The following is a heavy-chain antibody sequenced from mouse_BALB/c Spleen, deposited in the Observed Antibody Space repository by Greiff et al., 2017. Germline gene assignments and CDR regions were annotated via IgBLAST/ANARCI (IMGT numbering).Heavy chain of an antibody. D-gene: IGHD2-4*01. CDR1: GYTFTSYW. CDR3: ARNTMITTRAAWFAY. V-gene: IGHV1-7*01. Sequence: QVQLQQSGAELAKPGASVKMSCKASGYTFTSYWMHWVKQRPGQGLEWIGYINPSTGYTEYNQKFKDKATLTADKSSSTAYMQLSSLTSEDSAVYYCARNTMITTRAAWFAYWGQGTLVTVSA. J-gene: IGHJ3*01. CDR2: INPSTGYT.